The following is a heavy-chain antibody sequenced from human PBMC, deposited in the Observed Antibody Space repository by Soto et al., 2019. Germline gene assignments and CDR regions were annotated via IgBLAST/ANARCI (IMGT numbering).Heavy chain of an antibody. CDR2: IYPGDSDT. D-gene: IGHD5-12*01. J-gene: IGHJ6*02. V-gene: IGHV5-51*01. CDR3: ATCDVAAEQRGHYYGMDV. CDR1: GYSFTSYW. Sequence: PGESLKISCKGSGYSFTSYWIGWVRQMPGKGLEWMGIIYPGDSDTRYSPSFQGQVTISADQSISTAYLQWSSLKASDTAMYYCATCDVAAEQRGHYYGMDVWGQGTTVTVSS.